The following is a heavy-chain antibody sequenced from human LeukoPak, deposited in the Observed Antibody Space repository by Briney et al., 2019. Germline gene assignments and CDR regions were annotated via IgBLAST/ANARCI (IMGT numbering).Heavy chain of an antibody. CDR2: ISSSSSYI. CDR3: AKAHSISWPYAFDS. D-gene: IGHD6-13*01. J-gene: IGHJ4*02. Sequence: GGSLRLSCAASGFTFSSYSMNWVRQAPGKGLEWVSSISSSSSYIYYADSVKGRFTISRDNSKNTVYLQMDNLRAEDSAMYYCAKAHSISWPYAFDSWGQGTLVTVSS. CDR1: GFTFSSYS. V-gene: IGHV3-21*04.